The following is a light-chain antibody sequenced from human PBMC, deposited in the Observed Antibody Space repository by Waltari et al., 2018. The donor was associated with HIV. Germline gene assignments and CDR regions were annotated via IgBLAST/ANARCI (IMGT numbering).Light chain of an antibody. J-gene: IGKJ2*01. CDR1: QGVGSN. V-gene: IGKV3-15*01. Sequence: DIVITQSPPILSVSPGERVTISWRASQGVGSNLAWYQQRVGQAPRLLIDGAATRAAEIPVRFSGSGSGTDFTLTIDSLQSEDFATYYCQQYNIRPRGNTFGQGTKLQIK. CDR3: QQYNIRPRGNT. CDR2: GAA.